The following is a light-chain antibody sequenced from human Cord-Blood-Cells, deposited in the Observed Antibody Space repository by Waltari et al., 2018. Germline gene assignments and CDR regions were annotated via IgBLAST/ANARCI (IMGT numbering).Light chain of an antibody. CDR1: QSISSY. CDR3: QQSYSTPPT. J-gene: IGKJ2*01. Sequence: DIQMTQSPASLSASVGDRVLITCRASQSISSYLNWYQQKPGKAPKLLIYAASSLQSGVPSRFSGSGSGTDFTLTISSLQPEDFATYYCQQSYSTPPTFGQGTKLEIK. CDR2: AAS. V-gene: IGKV1-39*01.